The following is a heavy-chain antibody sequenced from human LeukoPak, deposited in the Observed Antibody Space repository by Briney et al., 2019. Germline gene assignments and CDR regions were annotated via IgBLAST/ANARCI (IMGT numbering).Heavy chain of an antibody. V-gene: IGHV4-4*07. J-gene: IGHJ4*01. CDR2: IHTSGST. D-gene: IGHD6-25*01. CDR1: GGSISSYY. Sequence: SETLSLTYTVSGGSISSYYWSWIRQPAGKGLEWIGRIHTSGSTNYSPSLKSRGTISIDTSKNQVSLKMSSVTAADTAVYYCAKSGGYGLIDYWGQGTLVTVSS. CDR3: AKSGGYGLIDY.